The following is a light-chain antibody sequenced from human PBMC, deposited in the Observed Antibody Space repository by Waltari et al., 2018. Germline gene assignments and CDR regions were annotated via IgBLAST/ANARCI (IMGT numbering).Light chain of an antibody. V-gene: IGKV1-5*03. CDR1: QSISTW. CDR2: KAS. CDR3: QQYNTDFFT. Sequence: DIQMTQSPSTLSASVGDRVTITCRASQSISTWLAWYQQEPGKAPNLLIYKASYLESGVPARFSGSGSGTEFTLTISSLQPDDFATYYCQQYNTDFFTFGPGTKVDIK. J-gene: IGKJ3*01.